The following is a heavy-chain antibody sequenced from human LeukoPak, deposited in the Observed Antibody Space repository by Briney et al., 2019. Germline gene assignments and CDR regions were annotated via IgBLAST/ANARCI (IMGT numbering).Heavy chain of an antibody. V-gene: IGHV5-51*01. Sequence: GESLKISCQASGYTFGNYWIGWVRQKSGKGLGWMGIIYGDDFDTRYSPSFQGQVTISADKSNRTAYLHWSSLKASDTAIYFCARSEWLLPRGGFDFWGQGTRVVVSS. J-gene: IGHJ4*02. CDR1: GYTFGNYW. CDR2: IYGDDFDT. D-gene: IGHD3-3*01. CDR3: ARSEWLLPRGGFDF.